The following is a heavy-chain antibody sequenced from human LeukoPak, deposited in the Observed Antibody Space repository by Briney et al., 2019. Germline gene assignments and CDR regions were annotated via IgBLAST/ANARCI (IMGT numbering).Heavy chain of an antibody. V-gene: IGHV3-21*01. CDR1: GFTFSSYS. J-gene: IGHJ4*02. Sequence: GGSLRLSCAASGFTFSSYSLNWVRQAPGKGLEWVSSISSSSSYIYYADSVKGRFTISRDNAKNSLYLQMNSLRAEDTAVYYCARGGSGYPYYFDYWGQGTLVTVSS. CDR3: ARGGSGYPYYFDY. CDR2: ISSSSSYI. D-gene: IGHD5-12*01.